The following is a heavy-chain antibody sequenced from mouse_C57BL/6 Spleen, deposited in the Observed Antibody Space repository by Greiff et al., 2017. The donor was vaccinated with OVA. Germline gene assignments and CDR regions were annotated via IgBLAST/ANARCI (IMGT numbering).Heavy chain of an antibody. J-gene: IGHJ4*01. CDR3: ARSHGNYAYAMDY. V-gene: IGHV1-4*01. Sequence: VQPQQSGAELARPGASVKMSCKASGYTFTSYTMHWVKQRPGQGLEWIGYINPSSGYTKYNQKFKDKATLTADKSSSTAYMQLSSLTSEDSAVYYCARSHGNYAYAMDYWGQGTSVTVSS. CDR2: INPSSGYT. D-gene: IGHD2-1*01. CDR1: GYTFTSYT.